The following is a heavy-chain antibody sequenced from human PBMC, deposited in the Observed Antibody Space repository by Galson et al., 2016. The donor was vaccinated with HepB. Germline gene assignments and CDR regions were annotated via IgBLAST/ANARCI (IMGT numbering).Heavy chain of an antibody. J-gene: IGHJ6*02. CDR3: ARDALCSGGSCYSGYDMDV. CDR2: INSDGSGT. V-gene: IGHV3-74*01. Sequence: SLRLSCAASGFTFSSYWMHWVRQAPGKGLVWVSRINSDGSGTSYADSVKGRFTISRDNAKNTLHLQMNSLRAEDTAVYYCARDALCSGGSCYSGYDMDVWGQGTTVTVSS. D-gene: IGHD2-15*01. CDR1: GFTFSSYW.